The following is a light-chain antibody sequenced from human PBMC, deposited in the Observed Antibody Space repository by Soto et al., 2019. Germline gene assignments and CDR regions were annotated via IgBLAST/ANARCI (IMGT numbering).Light chain of an antibody. CDR1: SGDVGGYDY. Sequence: QSALTQPPSVSGSPGQSVTISCTGTSGDVGGYDYVSWYQQRPGKAPKLLIYDVTKRPSGVPDRFSGSKSGNTASLTISGLQAEDEADFYCCSYGGSFPYVFXTGTKVTVL. CDR2: DVT. CDR3: CSYGGSFPYV. V-gene: IGLV2-11*01. J-gene: IGLJ1*01.